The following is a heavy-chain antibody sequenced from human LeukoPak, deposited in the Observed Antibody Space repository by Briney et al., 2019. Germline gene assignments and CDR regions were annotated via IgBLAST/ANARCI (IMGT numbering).Heavy chain of an antibody. CDR3: ARGAGYYYFGMDV. CDR2: FNPNSGGT. CDR1: GHTFTGDN. Sequence: GASVKVSRVPPGHTFTGDNMHRVRQGPGQGLEWMGWFNPNSGGTKYAQKFPGRVTMTRDTSISTAYMELSRLRSDDTAVYYCARGAGYYYFGMDVWGEGATVSVSS. J-gene: IGHJ6*01. V-gene: IGHV1-2*02.